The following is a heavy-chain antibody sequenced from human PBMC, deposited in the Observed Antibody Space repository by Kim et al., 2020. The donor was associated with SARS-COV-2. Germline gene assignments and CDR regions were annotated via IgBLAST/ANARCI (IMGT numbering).Heavy chain of an antibody. CDR1: GGSFSGYY. V-gene: IGHV4-34*01. Sequence: SETLSLTCAVYGGSFSGYYWSWIRQPPGKGLEWIGEINHSGSTNYNPSLKSRVTISVDTSKNQFSLKLSSVTAADTAVYYCARGVVVVVAATRTVADYWGQGTLVTVSS. CDR2: INHSGST. J-gene: IGHJ4*02. CDR3: ARGVVVVVAATRTVADY. D-gene: IGHD2-15*01.